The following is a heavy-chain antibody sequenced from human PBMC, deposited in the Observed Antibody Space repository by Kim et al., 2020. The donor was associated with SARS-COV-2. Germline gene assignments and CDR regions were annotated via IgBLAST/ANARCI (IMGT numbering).Heavy chain of an antibody. J-gene: IGHJ4*02. Sequence: TFSADSVKGRFIISRDNSKSTLYLQMSSLRADDTAVYYCAKDGSWGGFDSWGQGTLVTVSS. D-gene: IGHD3-16*01. CDR2: T. V-gene: IGHV3-23*01. CDR3: AKDGSWGGFDS.